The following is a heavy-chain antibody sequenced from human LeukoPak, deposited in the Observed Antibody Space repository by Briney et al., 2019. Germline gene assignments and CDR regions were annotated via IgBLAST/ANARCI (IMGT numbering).Heavy chain of an antibody. CDR3: TPTTVVIPYYFDY. CDR2: IKSKTDGGTT. J-gene: IGHJ4*02. Sequence: GGSLRLSCAASGFTFSNAWMSWVRQAPGKGLEWVGRIKSKTDGGTTDYAAPVKGRFTISRDDSKNTLFLQMNSLKTEDTAVYYCTPTTVVIPYYFDYWGQGTLVTVSS. CDR1: GFTFSNAW. D-gene: IGHD4-23*01. V-gene: IGHV3-15*01.